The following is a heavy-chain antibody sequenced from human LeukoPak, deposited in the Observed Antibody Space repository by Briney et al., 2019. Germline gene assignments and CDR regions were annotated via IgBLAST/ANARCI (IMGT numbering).Heavy chain of an antibody. D-gene: IGHD3-22*01. CDR2: IYTSGST. J-gene: IGHJ5*02. Sequence: SETLSLTCAVYGGSFSGYYWSWIRQPAGKGLEWIGRIYTSGSTNYNPSLKSRVTMSVDTSKNQFSLKLSSVTAADTAVYYCARVLSSYDSGSQYNWFDPWGQGTLVTVSS. CDR3: ARVLSSYDSGSQYNWFDP. CDR1: GGSFSGYY. V-gene: IGHV4-59*10.